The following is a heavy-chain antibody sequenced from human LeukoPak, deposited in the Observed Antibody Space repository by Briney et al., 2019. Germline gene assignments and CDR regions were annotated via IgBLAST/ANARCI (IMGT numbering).Heavy chain of an antibody. D-gene: IGHD2-2*01. J-gene: IGHJ4*02. Sequence: RAPGKGLEGSSGIFGSGSTIFYADSVRGRFTISRDNSKKTVCLQMNSLRAEETAVNNCAKGVRGQLGDYWGQGTLVTVSS. CDR3: AKGVRGQLGDY. CDR2: IFGSGSTI. V-gene: IGHV3-23*01.